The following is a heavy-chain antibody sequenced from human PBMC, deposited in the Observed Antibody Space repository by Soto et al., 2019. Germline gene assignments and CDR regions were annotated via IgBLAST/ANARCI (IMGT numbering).Heavy chain of an antibody. CDR2: IYTGGTT. D-gene: IGHD1-1*01. V-gene: IGHV3-53*04. CDR3: ATSPGTTGTVYFDY. CDR1: GFTVSSSY. J-gene: IGHJ4*02. Sequence: EVQLVESGGGLVQPGGSLRLSCAASGFTVSSSYMSWVRQAPGKGLAWVSVIYTGGTTYYADSVKGRFTISRHNSKNTLYLQMNSLRAEDTALYYCATSPGTTGTVYFDYWGQGTLVTVSS.